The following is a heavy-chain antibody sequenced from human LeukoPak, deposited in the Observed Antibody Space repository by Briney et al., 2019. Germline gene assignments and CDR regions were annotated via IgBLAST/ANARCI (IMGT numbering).Heavy chain of an antibody. V-gene: IGHV1-2*02. D-gene: IGHD6-13*01. CDR2: INPNSGGT. J-gene: IGHJ5*02. CDR3: ASNEFWSISWSTGFDP. CDR1: LYTPTVDS. Sequence: ASVKVSCKPSLYTPTVDSMDSVRQAPGQGLEWMGWINPNSGGTNYAQKFQGRVTMTRDTSISTAYMELSRLRSDDTAVDYWASNEFWSISWSTGFDPWGQGTLVTVSS.